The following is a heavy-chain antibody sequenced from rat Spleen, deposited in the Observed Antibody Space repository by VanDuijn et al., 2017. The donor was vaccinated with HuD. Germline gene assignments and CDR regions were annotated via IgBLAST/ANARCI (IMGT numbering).Heavy chain of an antibody. J-gene: IGHJ2*01. D-gene: IGHD1-7*01. CDR3: GRGGGMTTFDY. Sequence: EVQLVESDGGLVQPGRSLKLSCAASGFTFSDYYMAWVRQAPTKGLEWVATISYDGSSTYYRDSVKGRFTISRDNAKSTLYLQMDSLRSEDTATYYCGRGGGMTTFDYWGQGVMVTVSS. CDR1: GFTFSDYY. V-gene: IGHV5-29*01. CDR2: ISYDGSST.